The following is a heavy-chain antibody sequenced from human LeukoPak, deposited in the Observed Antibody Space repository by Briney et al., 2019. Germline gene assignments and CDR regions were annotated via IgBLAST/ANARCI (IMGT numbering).Heavy chain of an antibody. CDR3: ALAVVTPGWVDP. Sequence: ASVRVSCKASGYTFTSYGISWVRQAPGQGLEWMGWISAYNGNTNYAQKLQGRVTMTTDTSTSTAYMELRSLRSDDTAVYYCALAVVTPGWVDPWGQEALGTVSS. D-gene: IGHD4-23*01. V-gene: IGHV1-18*01. CDR1: GYTFTSYG. J-gene: IGHJ5*02. CDR2: ISAYNGNT.